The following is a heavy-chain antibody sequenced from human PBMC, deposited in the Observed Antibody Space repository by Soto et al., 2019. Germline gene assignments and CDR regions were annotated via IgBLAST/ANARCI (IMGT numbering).Heavy chain of an antibody. Sequence: WGSRRLSCSSSVFTFISDAMHWFRQAPGKWLEWGAVISYDGSNKYYADSVKGRFTISRDNSKNTLYLQMNSLRAEDTAVYYCARDNYDSSGTPARLRYYYYYGMDVWGQGTTVTVSS. D-gene: IGHD3-22*01. J-gene: IGHJ6*02. CDR3: ARDNYDSSGTPARLRYYYYYGMDV. CDR1: VFTFISDA. CDR2: ISYDGSNK. V-gene: IGHV3-30-3*01.